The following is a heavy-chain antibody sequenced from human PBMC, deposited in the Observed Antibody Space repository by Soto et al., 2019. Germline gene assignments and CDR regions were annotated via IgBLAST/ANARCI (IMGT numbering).Heavy chain of an antibody. CDR2: IYYNGII. Sequence: SETLSLTCTVSGDSITDGDYYWSWIRQPPGKDLEWIAYIYYNGIIHYNPSLKSRVTISLDPSKNQFSLTMTSVTDADTAVYYCARRDTGGFLRYFDNWGQGTLVTVSS. CDR1: GDSITDGDYY. V-gene: IGHV4-30-4*01. CDR3: ARRDTGGFLRYFDN. J-gene: IGHJ4*02. D-gene: IGHD2-8*02.